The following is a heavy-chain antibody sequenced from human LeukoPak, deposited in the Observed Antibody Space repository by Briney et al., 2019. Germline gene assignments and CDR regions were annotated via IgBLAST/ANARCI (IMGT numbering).Heavy chain of an antibody. V-gene: IGHV3-66*01. Sequence: SGGSLRLSCAASGFTVSNYYMSWVRQAPGKGLEWVSVIYSDGSTHYADSVKGRFTFSRDNSKNTLYLQMNSLRVEDTAVYYCARDLGYCNGGSCHVGYFDYWGQGTLVTVSS. J-gene: IGHJ4*02. CDR2: IYSDGST. CDR3: ARDLGYCNGGSCHVGYFDY. CDR1: GFTVSNYY. D-gene: IGHD2-15*01.